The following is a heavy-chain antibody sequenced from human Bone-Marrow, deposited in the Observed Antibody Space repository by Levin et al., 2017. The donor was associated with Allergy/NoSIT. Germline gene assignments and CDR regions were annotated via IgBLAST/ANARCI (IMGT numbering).Heavy chain of an antibody. D-gene: IGHD6-13*01. CDR2: ISEDGSKT. J-gene: IGHJ4*02. CDR1: AFTFDAYD. Sequence: GGSLRLSCVASAFTFDAYDMHWVRQAPGKGLEWVALISEDGSKTYYADSVKGRFTISRDNSERKLSLLMDSLTAEDTAVYYCARDSSWGYFDSWGQGTLVFVSS. V-gene: IGHV3-30*04. CDR3: ARDSSWGYFDS.